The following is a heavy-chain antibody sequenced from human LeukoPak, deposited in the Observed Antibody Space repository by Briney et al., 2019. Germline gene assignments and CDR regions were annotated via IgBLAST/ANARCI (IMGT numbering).Heavy chain of an antibody. CDR1: GYTLTSYA. J-gene: IGHJ4*02. CDR2: INAGNGNT. CDR3: ARDREGIAVPYY. V-gene: IGHV1-3*01. Sequence: ASVKVSCRASGYTLTSYAIHWVRQAPGQRLEWMGWINAGNGNTKYSQKFQGRVTITRDTSASTAYMELSSLRSEDTAVYYCARDREGIAVPYYWGQGTLVTVSS. D-gene: IGHD6-19*01.